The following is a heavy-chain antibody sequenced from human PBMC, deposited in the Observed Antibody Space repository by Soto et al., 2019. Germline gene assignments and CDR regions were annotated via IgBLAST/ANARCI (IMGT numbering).Heavy chain of an antibody. CDR3: ARSLYDYIWWSYRLGGFDY. V-gene: IGHV3-66*01. J-gene: IGHJ4*02. CDR2: IYSGGST. D-gene: IGHD3-16*02. CDR1: GFTVSSNY. Sequence: EVQLVESGGGLVQPGGSLRLSCAASGFTVSSNYMSWVRQAPGKGLEWVSVIYSGGSTYYADSVKGRFTISRDNSKNTLYLQMNSLRAEDTAVYYCARSLYDYIWWSYRLGGFDYWGQGTLVTVSS.